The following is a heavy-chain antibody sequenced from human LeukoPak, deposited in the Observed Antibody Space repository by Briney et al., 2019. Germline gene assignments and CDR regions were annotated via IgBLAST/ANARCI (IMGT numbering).Heavy chain of an antibody. Sequence: TETLSLTCAVYGGSFSGYYWSWIRQPPGKGLEWIGEINHSGSTNYNPSLKSRVTISVDTSKNQFSLKLSSVTAADTAVYYCARSPEAAGVRFDYWGQGTLVTVSS. CDR3: ARSPEAAGVRFDY. J-gene: IGHJ4*02. V-gene: IGHV4-34*01. D-gene: IGHD6-13*01. CDR1: GGSFSGYY. CDR2: INHSGST.